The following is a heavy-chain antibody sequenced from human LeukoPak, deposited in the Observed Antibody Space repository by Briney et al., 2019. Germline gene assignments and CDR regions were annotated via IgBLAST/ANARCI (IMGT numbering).Heavy chain of an antibody. Sequence: GGSLRLSCVASEFDFFSYGMQWVRQAPGEGLVWVSRIFSDGTTTSYADSVKGRFTISRDNAKNTLYLQMNSLRAEDTAVYYCARELPREVTLDYWGQGTLVTVSP. J-gene: IGHJ4*01. CDR2: IFSDGTTT. CDR3: ARELPREVTLDY. D-gene: IGHD2-21*02. V-gene: IGHV3-74*01. CDR1: EFDFFSYG.